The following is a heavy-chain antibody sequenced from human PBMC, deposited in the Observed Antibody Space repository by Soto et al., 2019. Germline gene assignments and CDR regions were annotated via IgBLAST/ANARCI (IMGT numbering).Heavy chain of an antibody. CDR3: ARNGDCTRPGCIVGWFDP. CDR2: IYYSGST. Sequence: SETLSLTCTVSGGSVRSSTYYWGWIRQSPGKGLEWIGSIYYSGSTHNNPSLKSRVTMSVDTYTNQFSLKLMSVTAADTAMYYCARNGDCTRPGCIVGWFDPWGPGTLVTVSS. J-gene: IGHJ5*02. V-gene: IGHV4-39*07. D-gene: IGHD2-8*01. CDR1: GGSVRSSTYY.